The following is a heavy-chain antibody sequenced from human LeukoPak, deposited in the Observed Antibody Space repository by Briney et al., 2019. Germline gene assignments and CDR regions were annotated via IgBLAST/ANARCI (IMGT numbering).Heavy chain of an antibody. CDR1: GFTLSGYW. CDR2: INSDGTNT. D-gene: IGHD2-2*01. V-gene: IGHV3-74*01. J-gene: IGHJ4*02. CDR3: ARIGRNAALAS. Sequence: GGSLRLSCAASGFTLSGYWMHWVRQAPGKGVGWGSHINSDGTNTKYADSVKGRFTISRDNASNTLYLQMRSLRADDTAVYYCARIGRNAALASGGQGALATVS.